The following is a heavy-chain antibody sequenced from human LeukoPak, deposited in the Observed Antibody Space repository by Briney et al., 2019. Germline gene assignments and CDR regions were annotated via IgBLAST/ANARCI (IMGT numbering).Heavy chain of an antibody. CDR1: GDSISYYY. D-gene: IGHD1-20*01. Sequence: SETLSLTCTVSGDSISYYYWSWIRQPPGKGLEWIGSIYHSGSTYYNPSLKSRVTISVDTSKNQFSLKLSSVTAADTAVYYCASSITGTWDYYYYMDVWGKGTTVTVSS. CDR3: ASSITGTWDYYYYMDV. CDR2: IYHSGST. V-gene: IGHV4-38-2*02. J-gene: IGHJ6*03.